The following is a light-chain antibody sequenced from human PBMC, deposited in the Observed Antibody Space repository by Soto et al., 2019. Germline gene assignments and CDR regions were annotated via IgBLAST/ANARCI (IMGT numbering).Light chain of an antibody. CDR1: QSISSW. CDR2: KAS. CDR3: QQYGGPSPWT. V-gene: IGKV1-5*03. Sequence: DIQMTQSPSTLSASVGDSVTITCRASQSISSWLAWYQQKPGTAPKLLIYKASNLESGVPSRFSGGGSGTEFTLSIISLPPDDSATYYCQQYGGPSPWTFGQGTKVEIK. J-gene: IGKJ1*01.